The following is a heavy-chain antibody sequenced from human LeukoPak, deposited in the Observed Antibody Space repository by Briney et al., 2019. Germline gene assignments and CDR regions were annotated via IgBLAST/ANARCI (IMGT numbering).Heavy chain of an antibody. CDR1: GFTFSSYS. D-gene: IGHD6-19*01. J-gene: IGHJ3*02. CDR3: ARDPRIAVAGTGDLGAFDI. CDR2: ISSSSSTI. Sequence: GGSLRLSCAASGFTFSSYSMNWVRQAPGKGLEWVSYISSSSSTIYYADSVKGRFTISRDNAKNSLYLQMNSLRAEDTALYHCARDPRIAVAGTGDLGAFDIWGQGTMVTVSS. V-gene: IGHV3-48*04.